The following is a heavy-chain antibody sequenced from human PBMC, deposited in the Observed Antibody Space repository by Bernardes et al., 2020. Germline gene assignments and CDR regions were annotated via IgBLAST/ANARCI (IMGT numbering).Heavy chain of an antibody. V-gene: IGHV3-23*01. J-gene: IGHJ6*02. Sequence: GSLTLSCPASGFTFSSYAMSWVRQAPGKGLEWVSAISGSGGSTYYADSVKGRFTISRDNSKNTLYLQMNSLRAEDTAVYYCAKDGAARLHYYYYYGMDVWGQGTTVTVSS. CDR1: GFTFSSYA. CDR2: ISGSGGST. CDR3: AKDGAARLHYYYYYGMDV. D-gene: IGHD6-6*01.